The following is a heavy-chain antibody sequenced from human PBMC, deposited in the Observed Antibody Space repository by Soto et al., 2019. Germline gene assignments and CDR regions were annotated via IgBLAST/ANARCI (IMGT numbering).Heavy chain of an antibody. CDR3: ARSSPYIVVRKPTGIQDYYGMDV. V-gene: IGHV1-69*01. CDR1: GGTFSNYT. Sequence: QVQLVQSGAEVKKPGSSVKVFCKASGGTFSNYTISWVRQAPGQGLEWMGGIIPVFGTTDYEQKFQGRVRITADGSTSTAYMKLSSLRSADTAVYYCARSSPYIVVRKPTGIQDYYGMDVWGQGTTVTVSS. J-gene: IGHJ6*02. D-gene: IGHD2-2*01. CDR2: IIPVFGTT.